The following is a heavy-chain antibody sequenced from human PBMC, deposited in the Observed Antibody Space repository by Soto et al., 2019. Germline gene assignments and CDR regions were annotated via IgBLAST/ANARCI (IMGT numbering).Heavy chain of an antibody. CDR1: GGSISGGGYY. J-gene: IGHJ4*02. CDR3: ARVGYGDYRLDY. D-gene: IGHD4-17*01. CDR2: IDYSGST. V-gene: IGHV4-31*03. Sequence: QVQLQESGPGLVKPSQTLSLTCTVSGGSISGGGYYWSWIRQHPGKGLEWIGYIDYSGSTYYNPSLKGRVTISVDMSKNQFSLKLSSVTAADTAVYYCARVGYGDYRLDYWGQGTLVTVSS.